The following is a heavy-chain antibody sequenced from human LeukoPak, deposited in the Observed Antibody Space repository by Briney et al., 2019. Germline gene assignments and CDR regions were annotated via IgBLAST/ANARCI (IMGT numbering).Heavy chain of an antibody. CDR1: GGTYSSYA. J-gene: IGHJ5*02. V-gene: IGHV1-69*13. Sequence: SVKVSCKASGGTYSSYAISWVRQAPGQGLEWMGGIIPIFGTANYAQKFQGRVTITADESTSTAYMELSSLRSEDTAVYYCARYSCSSTSCYTGASNWFDPWGQGTLVTVSS. D-gene: IGHD2-2*02. CDR3: ARYSCSSTSCYTGASNWFDP. CDR2: IIPIFGTA.